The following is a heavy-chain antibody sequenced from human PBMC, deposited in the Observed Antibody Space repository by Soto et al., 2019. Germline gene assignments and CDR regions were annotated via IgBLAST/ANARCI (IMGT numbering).Heavy chain of an antibody. J-gene: IGHJ3*02. CDR2: ISGSGGST. Sequence: GESLKISCAASGFTFSSYAMSWVRQAPGKGLEWVSAISGSGGSTYYADSVKGRFTISRDNSKNTLYLQMNSLRAEDTAVYYCANSNVGEVDIWGQGTMVTVSS. D-gene: IGHD3-16*01. V-gene: IGHV3-23*01. CDR1: GFTFSSYA. CDR3: ANSNVGEVDI.